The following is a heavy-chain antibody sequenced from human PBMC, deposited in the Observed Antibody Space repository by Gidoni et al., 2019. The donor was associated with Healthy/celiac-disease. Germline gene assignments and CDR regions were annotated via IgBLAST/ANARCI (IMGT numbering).Heavy chain of an antibody. CDR1: GFTFISYG. Sequence: QVQLVESGGGVVQPGRSLRLSCAASGFTFISYGMHWVRQAPGKGLEWVAVISYDGSNKYYADSVKGRFTISRDNSKNTLYLQMNSLRAEDTAGYYCAKDYSRGQLDAFDIWGQGTMVTVSS. CDR2: ISYDGSNK. J-gene: IGHJ3*02. V-gene: IGHV3-30*18. CDR3: AKDYSRGQLDAFDI. D-gene: IGHD2-15*01.